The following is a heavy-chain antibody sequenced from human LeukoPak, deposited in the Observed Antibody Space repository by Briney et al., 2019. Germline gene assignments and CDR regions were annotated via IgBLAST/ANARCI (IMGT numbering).Heavy chain of an antibody. V-gene: IGHV4-34*01. Sequence: NPSETLSLTCAVYGGSFSGYYWSWIRQPPGKGLEWIGEINHSGSTNYNPSLKSRVTISVDTSKNQFSLKLSSVTAADTAVYYCARLKFGYSGSWGYYFDYWGQGTLVTVSS. CDR3: ARLKFGYSGSWGYYFDY. CDR2: INHSGST. J-gene: IGHJ4*02. CDR1: GGSFSGYY. D-gene: IGHD1-26*01.